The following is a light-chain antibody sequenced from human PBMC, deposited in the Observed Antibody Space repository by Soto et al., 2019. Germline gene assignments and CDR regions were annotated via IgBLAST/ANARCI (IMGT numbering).Light chain of an antibody. V-gene: IGKV1-39*01. Sequence: DIQMTQSPSSLSASVGDRVTITCRASQNMSNYLNWYQQKPGKAPNLLIFAASSLQSGVPSRFSGSGSGTDFTLTISSLQPEDFATYYCQQSKNTPRTFGLGTKVEIK. CDR1: QNMSNY. CDR2: AAS. CDR3: QQSKNTPRT. J-gene: IGKJ1*01.